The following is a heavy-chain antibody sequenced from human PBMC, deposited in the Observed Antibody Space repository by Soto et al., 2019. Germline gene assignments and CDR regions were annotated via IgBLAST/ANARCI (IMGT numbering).Heavy chain of an antibody. J-gene: IGHJ4*02. CDR1: GYTFTSYA. V-gene: IGHV1-3*01. D-gene: IGHD1-26*01. CDR2: INAGNGNT. Sequence: QVQLVQSGAEVKKPGASVKVSCKASGYTFTSYAMHWVRQAPGQRVEWMGWINAGNGNTKYSQKFKGRVTITRDTSASTAYMELSSLRSEDTAVYYCARAGFMYSGSRFASWSEYYFDYWGQGTLVTVSS. CDR3: ARAGFMYSGSRFASWSEYYFDY.